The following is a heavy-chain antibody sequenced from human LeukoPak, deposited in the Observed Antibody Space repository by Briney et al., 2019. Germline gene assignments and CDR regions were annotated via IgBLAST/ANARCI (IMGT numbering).Heavy chain of an antibody. V-gene: IGHV3-53*01. CDR3: ARGVRGDSSGHYFFDS. CDR2: IYSGGSR. J-gene: IGHJ4*02. CDR1: GFTVNGNY. Sequence: GGSLRLSCAVSGFTVNGNYMSWVRQAPGKGLEGVSGIYSGGSRYYADSVKGRFTISRDNSKNTLALEVNSLNAEDTAVYSCARGVRGDSSGHYFFDSWGQGTLVTVSS. D-gene: IGHD3-22*01.